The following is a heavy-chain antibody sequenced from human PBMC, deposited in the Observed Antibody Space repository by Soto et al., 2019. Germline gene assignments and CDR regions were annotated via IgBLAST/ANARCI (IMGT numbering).Heavy chain of an antibody. J-gene: IGHJ6*02. V-gene: IGHV1-3*01. D-gene: IGHD3-22*01. CDR3: AWTYYYDSSGYPSPAYYYYYGTDV. CDR2: INAGNGNT. CDR1: GYTFTSYA. Sequence: ASVKVSCKASGYTFTSYAMHWVRQAPGQRLEWMGWINAGNGNTKYSQKFQGRVTITRDTSASTAYMELSSLRSEDTAVYYCAWTYYYDSSGYPSPAYYYYYGTDVWGQGTTVTVSS.